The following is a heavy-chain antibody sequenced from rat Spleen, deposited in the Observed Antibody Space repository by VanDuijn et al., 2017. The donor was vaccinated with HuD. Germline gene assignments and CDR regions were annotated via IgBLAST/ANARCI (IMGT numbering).Heavy chain of an antibody. CDR1: GFTFSNSA. J-gene: IGHJ2*01. Sequence: EVQLVESGGGLVQPGRSLKLSCAASGFTFSNSAMAWVRQAPTKGLEWVASISVGGGNTYYRDSVKGRFTVSRDNAKNTLYLQMDSLRSEDTATYYCARRFDFDYWGQGVMVTVSS. D-gene: IGHD4-3*01. V-gene: IGHV5S13*01. CDR3: ARRFDFDY. CDR2: ISVGGGNT.